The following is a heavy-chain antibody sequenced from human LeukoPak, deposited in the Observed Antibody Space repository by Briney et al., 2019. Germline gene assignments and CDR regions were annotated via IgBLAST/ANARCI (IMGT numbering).Heavy chain of an antibody. CDR2: IYPGDSDT. Sequence: GESLKISCKGSGYSFTSYWVGWVRQMPGKGLEWMANIYPGDSDTRYSPSFQGQVTISADKSISTAYLQWSSLKASDTAMYYCARLRQDYYDSSGYYFYFDYWGQGTLVTVSS. V-gene: IGHV5-51*01. CDR1: GYSFTSYW. CDR3: ARLRQDYYDSSGYYFYFDY. D-gene: IGHD3-22*01. J-gene: IGHJ4*02.